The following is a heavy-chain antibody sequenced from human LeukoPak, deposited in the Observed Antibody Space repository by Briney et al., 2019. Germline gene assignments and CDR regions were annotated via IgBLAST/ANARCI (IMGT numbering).Heavy chain of an antibody. V-gene: IGHV3-21*01. CDR2: ISSSSSYI. CDR3: AREGRIQNYYYYYMDV. D-gene: IGHD5-18*01. CDR1: GFTFSSYS. Sequence: GGSLRLSCAASGFTFSSYSMNWVRQAPGKGLEWVSSISSSSSYIYYADSVKGRFTISRDNAKNSLYLQMNSLRAEDTAVYYCAREGRIQNYYYYYMDVWGKGTTVTVSS. J-gene: IGHJ6*03.